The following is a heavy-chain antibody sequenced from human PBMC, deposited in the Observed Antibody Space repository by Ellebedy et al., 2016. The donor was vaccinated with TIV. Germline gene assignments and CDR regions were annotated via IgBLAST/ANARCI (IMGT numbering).Heavy chain of an antibody. CDR1: GGTFNSYG. J-gene: IGHJ3*02. D-gene: IGHD2-21*01. CDR3: ARIRGDIVVVFATLFAGVFDI. V-gene: IGHV1-69*13. Sequence: SVKVSCXASGGTFNSYGITWVRQAPGQGLEWMGEIIPMFGTVNYAQKFQGRVTISADESTSTAYMELSSLRSEDTAVYYCARIRGDIVVVFATLFAGVFDIWGQGTKVTVSS. CDR2: IIPMFGTV.